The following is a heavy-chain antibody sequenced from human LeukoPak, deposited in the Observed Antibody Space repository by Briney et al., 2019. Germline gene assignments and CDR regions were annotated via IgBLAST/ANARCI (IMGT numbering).Heavy chain of an antibody. V-gene: IGHV4-59*08. CDR2: IYYSGST. D-gene: IGHD3-22*01. Sequence: PSETLSLTCAVYGGSFSGYYWSWIRQPPGKGLEWIGYIYYSGSTNYNPSLKSRVTISVDTSKNHFSLKLSSVTAADTAVYYCARLYDSSGYYYPFDYWGQGTLVTVSS. CDR1: GGSFSGYY. CDR3: ARLYDSSGYYYPFDY. J-gene: IGHJ4*02.